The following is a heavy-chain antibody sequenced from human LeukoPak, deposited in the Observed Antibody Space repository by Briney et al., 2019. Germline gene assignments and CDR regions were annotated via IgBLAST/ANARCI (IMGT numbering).Heavy chain of an antibody. V-gene: IGHV7-4-1*02. Sequence: ASVKVSCNASGYTFTSYAMNWVRQAPGQGLEWMGWINTNTGNPTYAQGFTGRFVFSLDTSVSTAYLQISSLKAEDTAVYYCATVVVVAATRDDAFDIWGQGTMVTVSS. CDR2: INTNTGNP. D-gene: IGHD2-15*01. J-gene: IGHJ3*02. CDR1: GYTFTSYA. CDR3: ATVVVVAATRDDAFDI.